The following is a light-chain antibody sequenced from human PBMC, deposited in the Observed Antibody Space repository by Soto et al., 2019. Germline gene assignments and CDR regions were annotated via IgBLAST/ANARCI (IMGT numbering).Light chain of an antibody. CDR3: QQYKNWPPWT. J-gene: IGKJ1*01. Sequence: EIVMTQSPATLSVSPGERATLSCRASQSVSSNLAWYQQKPGQAPRLLSYGASNRATGIPARFSGSRSGTEFTLTISSLQSEDLSVYYCQQYKNWPPWTFGQGTKVEIK. CDR2: GAS. V-gene: IGKV3-15*01. CDR1: QSVSSN.